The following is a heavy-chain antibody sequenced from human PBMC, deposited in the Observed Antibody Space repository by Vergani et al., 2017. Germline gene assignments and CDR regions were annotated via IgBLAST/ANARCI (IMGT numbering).Heavy chain of an antibody. CDR3: AKAGSVTSGSLQYNFYMDL. CDR1: GFSFSSHA. V-gene: IGHV3-30*18. Sequence: QVQLAESGGGRVQPGRSLRLSCAASGFSFSSHAIHWVRQAPGKGLEWVAVISNDGSKKYYADSVKGRFTISRDNSKNTLDLQMNSLRTQDTAVYYCAKAGSVTSGSLQYNFYMDLWGKGITVTVS. CDR2: ISNDGSKK. J-gene: IGHJ6*03. D-gene: IGHD3-10*01.